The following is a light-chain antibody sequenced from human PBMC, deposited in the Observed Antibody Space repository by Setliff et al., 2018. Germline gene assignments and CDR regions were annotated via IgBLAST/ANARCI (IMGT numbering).Light chain of an antibody. V-gene: IGLV2-8*01. CDR2: EVS. J-gene: IGLJ1*01. Sequence: QSVLTQPPSASGSPGQSVTISCTGTSSDVGGYDYVSWYQQYPGKAPKLIIYEVSKRPSGGSDRFSGSKSGNTASLTISGLQAEDEADYYCNSYTRRGTYVFGIGTKVTVL. CDR3: NSYTRRGTYV. CDR1: SSDVGGYDY.